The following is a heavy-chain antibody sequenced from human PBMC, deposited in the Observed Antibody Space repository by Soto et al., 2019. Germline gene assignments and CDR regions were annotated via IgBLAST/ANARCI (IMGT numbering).Heavy chain of an antibody. J-gene: IGHJ6*02. CDR2: IKQDGSEK. CDR1: GFTFSSYW. D-gene: IGHD6-6*01. CDR3: AREDSSSSYWGYYYYGMDV. Sequence: GSLKISCAASGFTFSSYWMSWVRQAPGKGLEWVANIKQDGSEKYYVDSVKGRFTISRDNAKNSLYLQMNSLRAEDTAVYYCAREDSSSSYWGYYYYGMDVWGQGTTVTVSS. V-gene: IGHV3-7*01.